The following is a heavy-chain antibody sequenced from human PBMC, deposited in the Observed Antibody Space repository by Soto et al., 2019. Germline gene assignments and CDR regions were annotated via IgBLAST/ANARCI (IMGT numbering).Heavy chain of an antibody. V-gene: IGHV1-69*13. Sequence: SVKVSCKASGGTFSSYAISWVRQAPGQGLEWMGGIIPIFGTANYAQKFQGRVTITADESTSTAYMELSSLRSEDTAVYYCARVGIYCSSTSCNYYYYGMDFWGQGPTVTVSS. D-gene: IGHD2-2*01. J-gene: IGHJ6*02. CDR2: IIPIFGTA. CDR1: GGTFSSYA. CDR3: ARVGIYCSSTSCNYYYYGMDF.